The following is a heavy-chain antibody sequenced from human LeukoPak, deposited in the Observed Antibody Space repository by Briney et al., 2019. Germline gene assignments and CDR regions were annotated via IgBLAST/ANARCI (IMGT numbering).Heavy chain of an antibody. CDR2: ISGSGGST. CDR1: GFTFRSFA. D-gene: IGHD3-16*02. Sequence: GGSLRLSCAASGFTFRSFAMSWVRQAPGKGLEWVSAISGSGGSTYYADSVKGRFTISRDNSKNTLYLQMNSLRAEDTAVYYCAKDGRDYVWGSYRRPFDYWGQGTLVTVSS. CDR3: AKDGRDYVWGSYRRPFDY. J-gene: IGHJ4*02. V-gene: IGHV3-23*01.